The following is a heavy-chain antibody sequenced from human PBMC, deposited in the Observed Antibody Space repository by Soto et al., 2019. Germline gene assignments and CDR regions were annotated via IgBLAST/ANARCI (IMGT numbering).Heavy chain of an antibody. Sequence: EVQLVESGGGLVQPGGSLRLSCAASGFTFSSYSMNWVRQAPGKGLEWVSYISSSSSNIYYADSVKGRFTISRDNAKNSLYLQMNSLRAEDTAVYYCARAGGWELPPGWGQGTLVTVSS. CDR1: GFTFSSYS. CDR2: ISSSSSNI. CDR3: ARAGGWELPPG. V-gene: IGHV3-48*01. D-gene: IGHD3-10*01. J-gene: IGHJ4*02.